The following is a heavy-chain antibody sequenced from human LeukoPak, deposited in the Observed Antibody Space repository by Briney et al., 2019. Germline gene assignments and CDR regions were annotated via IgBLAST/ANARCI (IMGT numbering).Heavy chain of an antibody. Sequence: QTGGSLRLSCAASGFTFDDYAMHWVRQAPGKGLEWVSLISGDGGSTYYADSVKGRFTISRDNSKNSLYLQMNSLRTEDTALYYCAKGRGSGSYYPHLDAFDIWGQGTMVTVSS. D-gene: IGHD3-10*01. CDR3: AKGRGSGSYYPHLDAFDI. J-gene: IGHJ3*02. CDR1: GFTFDDYA. CDR2: ISGDGGST. V-gene: IGHV3-43*02.